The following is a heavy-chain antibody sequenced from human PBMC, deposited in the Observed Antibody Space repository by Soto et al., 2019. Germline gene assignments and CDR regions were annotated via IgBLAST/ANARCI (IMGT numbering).Heavy chain of an antibody. CDR3: ARDNILAMLYGGMDV. CDR1: DGSISRGDYF. J-gene: IGHJ6*02. CDR2: IYYSGST. Sequence: YPTPSLTCTVSDGSISRGDYFWSWIRQPPGKGLEWIGYIYYSGSTYYNQSLKRRVTISVDKSKHQFSMKLSSVTAADTAVYYCARDNILAMLYGGMDVWGQGPTVT. V-gene: IGHV4-30-4*01. D-gene: IGHD2-8*01.